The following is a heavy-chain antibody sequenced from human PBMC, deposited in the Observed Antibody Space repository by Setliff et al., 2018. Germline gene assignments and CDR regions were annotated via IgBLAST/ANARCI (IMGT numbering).Heavy chain of an antibody. CDR1: GFTFSSYW. J-gene: IGHJ4*02. D-gene: IGHD2-2*01. V-gene: IGHV3-74*01. CDR2: INSDGSTT. Sequence: SLRLSCAASGFTFSSYWMHWVRQAPGRGLVWVSRINSDGSTTNYADSVKGRFTISRDNAKNTLYLQMNSLRAEDTAVYYCVRGYCSSSSCYGTMGYWGQGTLVTVSS. CDR3: VRGYCSSSSCYGTMGY.